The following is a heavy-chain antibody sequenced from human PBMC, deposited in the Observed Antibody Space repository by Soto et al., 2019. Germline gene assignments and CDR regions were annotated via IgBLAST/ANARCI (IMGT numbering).Heavy chain of an antibody. J-gene: IGHJ5*02. V-gene: IGHV1-2*04. CDR2: INPNTGAT. CDR3: ARDRKGLGFCTGGNCYFRPGGFDP. CDR1: GYTFIGYY. Sequence: ASVKVSCKTSGYTFIGYYINWVRQAPGQGLEWMGWINPNTGATNYAQKFQGWVTLSRDTSVNTTFMELNNLKSDDTALYFCARDRKGLGFCTGGNCYFRPGGFDPWGQGTLVTVSS. D-gene: IGHD2-15*01.